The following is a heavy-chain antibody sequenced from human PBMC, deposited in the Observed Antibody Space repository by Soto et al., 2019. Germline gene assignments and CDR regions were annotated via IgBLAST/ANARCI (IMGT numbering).Heavy chain of an antibody. D-gene: IGHD2-2*02. Sequence: QVQLVQSGAEVKQHGASVKVSCKDSGYTFTGYYMHWVRQAPGQGLEWMGWINPNSGGTNYAQKFQGWVTMTRDTSIRTAYMELSRLRSDDTAVYYCARDHCSSTSWYTALDYWGQGTLVTVSS. J-gene: IGHJ4*02. V-gene: IGHV1-2*04. CDR2: INPNSGGT. CDR3: ARDHCSSTSWYTALDY. CDR1: GYTFTGYY.